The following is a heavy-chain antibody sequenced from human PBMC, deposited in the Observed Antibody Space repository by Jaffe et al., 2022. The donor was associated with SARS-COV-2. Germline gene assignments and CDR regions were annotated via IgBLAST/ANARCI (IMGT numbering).Heavy chain of an antibody. CDR1: GGTFSSYT. V-gene: IGHV1-69*02. Sequence: QVQLVQSGAEVKKPGSSVKVSCKASGGTFSSYTISWVRQAPGQGLEWMGRIIPILGIANYAQKFQGRVTITADKSTSTAYMELSSLRSEDTAVYYCARTLTAMVYENFDYWGQGTLVTVSS. CDR2: IIPILGIA. CDR3: ARTLTAMVYENFDY. D-gene: IGHD5-18*01. J-gene: IGHJ4*02.